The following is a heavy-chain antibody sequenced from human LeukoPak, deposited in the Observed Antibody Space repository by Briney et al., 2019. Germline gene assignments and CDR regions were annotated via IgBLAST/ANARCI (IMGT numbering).Heavy chain of an antibody. J-gene: IGHJ4*02. D-gene: IGHD3-10*01. V-gene: IGHV3-21*01. CDR1: GFTFSSYS. CDR3: ARDLDVWFGEFLDY. Sequence: GGSLRLSCAASGFTFSSYSMNWVRQAPGKGLEWVSSISSSSSYIYYADSVKGRFTISRDNAKNSLYLQMNSLRAEDTAVYYCARDLDVWFGEFLDYWGQGTLVTVSS. CDR2: ISSSSSYI.